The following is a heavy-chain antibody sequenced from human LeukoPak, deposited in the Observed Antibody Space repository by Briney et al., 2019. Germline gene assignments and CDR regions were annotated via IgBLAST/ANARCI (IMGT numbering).Heavy chain of an antibody. CDR3: ANSRHIVVVTAIRNDAFDI. CDR1: GYTFTSYY. CDR2: INPSGGST. D-gene: IGHD2-21*02. J-gene: IGHJ3*02. Sequence: ASVKVSCKASGYTFTSYYMHWVRQAPGQGLEWMGIINPSGGSTSYAQKFQGRVTMTRDTSTSTVYMELSSLRSEDTAVYYCANSRHIVVVTAIRNDAFDIWGQGTMVTVSS. V-gene: IGHV1-46*01.